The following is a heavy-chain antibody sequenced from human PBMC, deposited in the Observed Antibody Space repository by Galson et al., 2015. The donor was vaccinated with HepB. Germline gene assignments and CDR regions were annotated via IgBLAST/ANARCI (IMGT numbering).Heavy chain of an antibody. J-gene: IGHJ6*03. CDR1: GGTFSSYA. D-gene: IGHD1-26*01. CDR3: ARDWETAAIGAYYMDV. Sequence: SVKVSCKVSGGTFSSYAISWVRQAPGQGLEWMGGIIPIFGTANYAQKFQGRVTITADESTSTAYMELSSLRSEDTAVYYCARDWETAAIGAYYMDVWGKGTTVTVSS. CDR2: IIPIFGTA. V-gene: IGHV1-69*13.